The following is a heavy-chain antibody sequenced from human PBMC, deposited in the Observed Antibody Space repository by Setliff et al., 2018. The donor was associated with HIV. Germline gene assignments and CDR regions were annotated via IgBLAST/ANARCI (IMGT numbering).Heavy chain of an antibody. V-gene: IGHV3-21*01. CDR3: ARGDSFVYSYVYPDY. CDR2: ITSNLNYI. CDR1: GFSFSRYT. J-gene: IGHJ4*02. Sequence: GGSLRLSCVASGFSFSRYTMMWVRQAPGKGLEWFSSITSNLNYIYADSVKGRFTISRDNTKNSLYLQMNSLRAEDTAVYYCARGDSFVYSYVYPDYWGQGTLVTFSS. D-gene: IGHD3-22*01.